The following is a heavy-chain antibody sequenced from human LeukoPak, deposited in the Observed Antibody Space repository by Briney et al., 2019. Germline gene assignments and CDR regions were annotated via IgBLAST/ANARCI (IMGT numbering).Heavy chain of an antibody. CDR1: GYTFTKYY. CDR3: ARIRDGYNDAYDI. J-gene: IGHJ3*02. D-gene: IGHD5-24*01. V-gene: IGHV1-46*01. CDR2: INPGGDNT. Sequence: ASVKVSCKASGYTFTKYYIHWVRQAPGQGLEWMGLINPGGDNTNYAQNFQGRVTMTRDTSTSTVYMELSSLRSEDTAIYYCARIRDGYNDAYDIWGQGTVVTVLS.